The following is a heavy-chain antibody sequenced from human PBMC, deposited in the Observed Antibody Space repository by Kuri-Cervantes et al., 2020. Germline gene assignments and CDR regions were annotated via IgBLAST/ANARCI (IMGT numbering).Heavy chain of an antibody. D-gene: IGHD2-8*01. J-gene: IGHJ4*02. CDR3: ARLYCTNGVCFYYFDY. Sequence: GGSLRLSCAASGFTFSSYWMHWVRQVPGKGLVWVSRINSDGSSTSYADSVKGRFTISRDNAKNSLYLQMNSLRAEDTALYHCARLYCTNGVCFYYFDYWGQGTLVTVSS. V-gene: IGHV3-74*01. CDR2: INSDGSST. CDR1: GFTFSSYW.